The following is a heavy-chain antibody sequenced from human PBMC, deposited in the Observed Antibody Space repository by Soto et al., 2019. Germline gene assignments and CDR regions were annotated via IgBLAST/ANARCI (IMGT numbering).Heavy chain of an antibody. CDR1: GFTFSNAW. Sequence: PGGSLRLSCAASGFTFSNAWMTWVRQAPGKGLEWVGRIKSRADGGTAEYAAPVKGRFTISRDDSKTTLYLQMNTLKTEDTAVYYCATPGEFSASWFDPWGQGTLVTVSS. CDR2: IKSRADGGTA. D-gene: IGHD3-16*01. J-gene: IGHJ5*02. V-gene: IGHV3-15*01. CDR3: ATPGEFSASWFDP.